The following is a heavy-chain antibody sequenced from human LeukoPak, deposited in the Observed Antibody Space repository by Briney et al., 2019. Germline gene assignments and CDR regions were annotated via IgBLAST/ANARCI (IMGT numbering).Heavy chain of an antibody. J-gene: IGHJ4*02. CDR3: ARGGRYCSGGSCDFDY. CDR2: MNPNSGNT. Sequence: ASVKVSYKASGYTFTSYDINWVRQATGQGLEWMGWMNPNSGNTGYAQKFQGRVTITRNTSISTAYMELSSLRSEDTAVYYCARGGRYCSGGSCDFDYWGQGTLVTVSS. V-gene: IGHV1-8*03. D-gene: IGHD2-15*01. CDR1: GYTFTSYD.